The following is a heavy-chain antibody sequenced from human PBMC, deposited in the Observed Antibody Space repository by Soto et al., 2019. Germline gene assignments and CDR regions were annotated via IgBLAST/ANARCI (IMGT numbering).Heavy chain of an antibody. CDR2: VDPTDSYS. D-gene: IGHD5-18*01. CDR1: GYSFTNYR. V-gene: IGHV5-10-1*01. J-gene: IGHJ6*02. Sequence: PGEPLKISCKGSGYSFTNYRLTWVRQMTGKGLEWLGRVDPTDSYSNYSPSFQGHATISADKSISTAYLQWSSRRSADTAMYYCARLGNTARVLNYYHGMDVWGQGTGDSVSS. CDR3: ARLGNTARVLNYYHGMDV.